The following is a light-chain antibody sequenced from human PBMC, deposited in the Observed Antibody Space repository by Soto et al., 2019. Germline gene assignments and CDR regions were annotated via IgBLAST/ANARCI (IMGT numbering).Light chain of an antibody. V-gene: IGKV3-11*01. J-gene: IGKJ4*01. Sequence: EIVLTQSPATLSLSPGERATLSCRASQSVSSYLAWYQQKPGQAPRLLIYDASNRATGIPARFSGSGSGTGFTLTISSLEPEYFAFYYCQQRSNWPLTFGGGTKLDIK. CDR1: QSVSSY. CDR3: QQRSNWPLT. CDR2: DAS.